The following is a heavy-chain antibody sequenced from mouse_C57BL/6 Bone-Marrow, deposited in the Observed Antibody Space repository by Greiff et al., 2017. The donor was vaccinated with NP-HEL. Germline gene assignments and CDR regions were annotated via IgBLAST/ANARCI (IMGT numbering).Heavy chain of an antibody. CDR3: ARSIYYDYADDPFYAMDY. CDR1: GFTFTDYY. Sequence: EVKLVESGGGLVQPGGSLSLSCAASGFTFTDYYMSWVRQPPGKALEWLGFIRNKANGYTTEYSASVKGRFTISRDNYQSILYLQMKALRAKDSATYYCARSIYYDYADDPFYAMDYWGQGTSVTVSS. D-gene: IGHD2-4*01. V-gene: IGHV7-3*01. CDR2: IRNKANGYTT. J-gene: IGHJ4*01.